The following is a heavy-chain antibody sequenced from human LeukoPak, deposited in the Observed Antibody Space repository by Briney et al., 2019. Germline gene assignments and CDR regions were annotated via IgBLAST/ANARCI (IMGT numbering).Heavy chain of an antibody. D-gene: IGHD2-15*01. CDR1: GGSISSYY. CDR3: ARVVSATWGYLDS. J-gene: IGHJ4*02. Sequence: SETLSLTCTVSGGSISSYYWSWIRQSPGKGLEWIGYIYYSGSTNYNPSLKSRVSISVDTSKNQFSLKLRFVTAADTAVYYCARVVSATWGYLDSWGQGTLVTVSS. V-gene: IGHV4-59*01. CDR2: IYYSGST.